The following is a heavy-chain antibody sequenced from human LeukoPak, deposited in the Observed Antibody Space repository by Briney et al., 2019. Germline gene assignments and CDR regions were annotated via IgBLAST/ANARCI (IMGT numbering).Heavy chain of an antibody. D-gene: IGHD6-19*01. CDR3: ARAKSPGIAVAGTGLDP. CDR1: GGSSSTYY. Sequence: PSETLSLTCAVYGGSSSTYYWSWIRQPPGKGLEWIGEINHSGNTNYNPSLKSRVTISVDTSKNQFSLKLSSVTAADTAVYYCARAKSPGIAVAGTGLDPWGQGTLVTVSS. CDR2: INHSGNT. V-gene: IGHV4-34*01. J-gene: IGHJ5*02.